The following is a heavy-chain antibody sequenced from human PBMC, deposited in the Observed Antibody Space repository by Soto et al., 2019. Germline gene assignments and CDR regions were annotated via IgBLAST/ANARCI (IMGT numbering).Heavy chain of an antibody. Sequence: GGSLRLSCAASGFSVSDNYMHWVRQAPGKGLEWVSIIYSGGITYYADSVKGRCTVSRDDSKNTLYLQLSSLRIEDTAVYYCAKDLTQLLGEGHWGQGTLVTVSS. CDR1: GFSVSDNY. J-gene: IGHJ4*02. CDR2: IYSGGIT. D-gene: IGHD6-13*01. V-gene: IGHV3-66*01. CDR3: AKDLTQLLGEGH.